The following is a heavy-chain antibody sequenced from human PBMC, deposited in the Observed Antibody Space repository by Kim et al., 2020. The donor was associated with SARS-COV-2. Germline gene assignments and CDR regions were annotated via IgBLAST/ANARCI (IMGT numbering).Heavy chain of an antibody. CDR3: ARRDVTGYSSGWYDY. D-gene: IGHD6-19*01. J-gene: IGHJ4*02. V-gene: IGHV4-39*01. Sequence: PSLKSRVPISVDTSKNQFSLKLSSVTAADTAVYYCARRDVTGYSSGWYDYWGQGTLVTVSS.